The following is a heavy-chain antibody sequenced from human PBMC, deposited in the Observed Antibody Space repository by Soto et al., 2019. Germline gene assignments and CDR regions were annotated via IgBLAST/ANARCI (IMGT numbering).Heavy chain of an antibody. CDR1: GYVFPSYD. Sequence: QVQLVQSGAEVKKPGASVRVSCKASGYVFPSYDITWVRQAPGHGLEWMGWVNPGSGYKGYAQNFQGRVTLPRNMSISTVYMELSSLRSEDTAVYYCARADPRHYYMDVWGKGTTVTVSS. CDR2: VNPGSGYK. V-gene: IGHV1-8*01. J-gene: IGHJ6*03. CDR3: ARADPRHYYMDV.